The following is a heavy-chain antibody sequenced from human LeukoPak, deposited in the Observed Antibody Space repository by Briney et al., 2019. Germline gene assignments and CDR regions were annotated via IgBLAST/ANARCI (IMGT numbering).Heavy chain of an antibody. D-gene: IGHD6-13*01. CDR2: INHSGST. CDR3: ARFPQSKYSSSWYQARDWFDP. Sequence: SETLSLTCTVSGYSISSGYYWGWIRQPPGKGLEWIGEINHSGSTNYNPSLKSRVTISVDTSKNQFSLKLSSVTAADTAVYYCARFPQSKYSSSWYQARDWFDPWGQGTLVTVSS. V-gene: IGHV4-38-2*02. J-gene: IGHJ5*02. CDR1: GYSISSGYY.